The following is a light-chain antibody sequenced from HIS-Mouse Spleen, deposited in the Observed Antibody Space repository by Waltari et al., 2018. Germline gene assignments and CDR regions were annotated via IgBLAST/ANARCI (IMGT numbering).Light chain of an antibody. V-gene: IGLV2-23*01. CDR3: CSYAGSSTWV. CDR1: SSEVGSYDL. CDR2: EGS. J-gene: IGLJ3*02. Sequence: QSALPQPASVSGSPGQSITLSCTGTSSEVGSYDLFSWYQQHPGKAPKLMIYEGSKWPSGVSNRFSGSKSGNTASLTISGLQAEDEADYYCCSYAGSSTWVFGGGTKLTVL.